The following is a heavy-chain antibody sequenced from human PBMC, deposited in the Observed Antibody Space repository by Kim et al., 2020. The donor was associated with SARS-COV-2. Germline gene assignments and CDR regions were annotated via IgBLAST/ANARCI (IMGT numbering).Heavy chain of an antibody. D-gene: IGHD6-25*01. J-gene: IGHJ4*02. CDR3: ARTDGSPYFFDY. V-gene: IGHV1-69*02. Sequence: YAPTLRGRVTITADTSASTAYMELSSLRSEDTAIYYCARTDGSPYFFDYWGQGTLVTVSS.